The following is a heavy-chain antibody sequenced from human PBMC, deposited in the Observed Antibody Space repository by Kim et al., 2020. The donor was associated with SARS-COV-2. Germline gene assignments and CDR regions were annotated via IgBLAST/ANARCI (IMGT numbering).Heavy chain of an antibody. D-gene: IGHD6-6*01. J-gene: IGHJ4*02. Sequence: GGSLRLSCAASGFSFSTYCMHWVRQAPGKGLEWVSLICNDGSNKYYGDSVKGRFTISRDNSKNTLYLQMNNLRAEDTAVYYCATEYSSASEFDYWGQGTLVTVSS. CDR1: GFSFSTYC. V-gene: IGHV3-33*03. CDR3: ATEYSSASEFDY. CDR2: ICNDGSNK.